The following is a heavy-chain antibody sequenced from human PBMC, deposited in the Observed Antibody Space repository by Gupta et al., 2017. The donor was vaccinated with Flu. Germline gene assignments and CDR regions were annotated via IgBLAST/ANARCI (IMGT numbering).Heavy chain of an antibody. Sequence: AMSWVREAAGRGVEWVSSMSGTGITTYYAVYVKGRCTTSRANSKNALYQQMNSLRAENTAVDDGAKDREITMIVVVINDPVDSGGQGTMVTVSS. CDR2: MSGTGITT. D-gene: IGHD3-22*01. CDR1: A. V-gene: IGHV3-23*01. J-gene: IGHJ3*02. CDR3: AKDREITMIVVVINDPVDS.